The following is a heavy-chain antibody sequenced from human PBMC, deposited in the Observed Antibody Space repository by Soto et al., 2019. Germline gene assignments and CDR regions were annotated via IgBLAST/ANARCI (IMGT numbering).Heavy chain of an antibody. CDR1: VFTFITYS. CDR3: AREYTAWPLAYGLDV. CDR2: ISSRSDI. Sequence: GWSLRLSCVCSVFTFITYSINWVRQAPGKGLEWVSSISSRSDIYYADSVKGRFTISRDNAKNSVSLQMNSLRAEDTAVYYCAREYTAWPLAYGLDVWGQGTTVTVSS. V-gene: IGHV3-21*01. J-gene: IGHJ6*02. D-gene: IGHD2-2*02.